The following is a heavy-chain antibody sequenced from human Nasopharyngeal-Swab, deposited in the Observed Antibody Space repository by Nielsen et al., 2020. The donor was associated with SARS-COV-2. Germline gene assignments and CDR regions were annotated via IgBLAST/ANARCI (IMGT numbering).Heavy chain of an antibody. CDR1: GGTFSSYA. CDR2: IIPIFGTA. V-gene: IGHV1-69*13. Sequence: SVKVSCKASGGTFSSYAISWARQAPGQGLEWMGGIIPIFGTANYAQKFQGRVTITADESTSTAYMELSSLRSEDTAVYYCARYPKQGELTFDYWGQGTLVTVSS. J-gene: IGHJ4*02. D-gene: IGHD1-26*01. CDR3: ARYPKQGELTFDY.